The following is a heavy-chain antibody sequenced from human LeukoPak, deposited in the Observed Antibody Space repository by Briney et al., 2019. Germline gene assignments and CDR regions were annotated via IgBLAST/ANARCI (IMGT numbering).Heavy chain of an antibody. CDR1: GGSFSVYY. D-gene: IGHD6-6*01. J-gene: IGHJ5*02. CDR2: INHSGST. CDR3: ARGGSAYSSSTRPDWFDP. V-gene: IGHV4-34*01. Sequence: SETLSLTCAVYGGSFSVYYWSWIRQPPGKGLEWIGEINHSGSTNYNPSLKSRVTISVDTSKNQFSLKLSSVTAADTAVYYCARGGSAYSSSTRPDWFDPWGQGTLVTVSS.